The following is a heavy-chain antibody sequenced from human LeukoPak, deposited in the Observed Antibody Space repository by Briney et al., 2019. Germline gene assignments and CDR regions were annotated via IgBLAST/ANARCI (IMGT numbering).Heavy chain of an antibody. V-gene: IGHV3-30*04. Sequence: PGRSLRLSCAASGFTFSTYAMHWVRQAPGKGLEWVAVISYDGSSKYYADSVKGRFTISRDNSKNTLYLQMNSLRAEDTAVYYCARAYYYDSSGYSDYWGQGTLVTVSS. CDR3: ARAYYYDSSGYSDY. CDR2: ISYDGSSK. CDR1: GFTFSTYA. D-gene: IGHD3-22*01. J-gene: IGHJ4*02.